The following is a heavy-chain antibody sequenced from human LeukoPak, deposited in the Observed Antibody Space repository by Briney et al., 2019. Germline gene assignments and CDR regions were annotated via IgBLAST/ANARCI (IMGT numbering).Heavy chain of an antibody. D-gene: IGHD1-26*01. CDR3: ARDDSGSYYAFSSHDAFDI. CDR2: IKKDGSEK. V-gene: IGHV3-7*01. Sequence: GGSLRLSCAASGFTFSSYWMSWVRQAPGKGLEWVANIKKDGSEKYYVDSVKGRFTVSRDNAKTSLYLQMNSLRAEDTAVYYCARDDSGSYYAFSSHDAFDIWGQGTMVTVSS. CDR1: GFTFSSYW. J-gene: IGHJ3*02.